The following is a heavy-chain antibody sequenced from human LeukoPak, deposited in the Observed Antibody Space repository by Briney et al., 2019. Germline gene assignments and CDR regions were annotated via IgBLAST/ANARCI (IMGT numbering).Heavy chain of an antibody. CDR1: GYTFTAYY. CDR3: ATRWAESVGIVVVPAASPGSDY. V-gene: IGHV1-2*02. Sequence: VASVKVSCKASGYTFTAYYMHWVRQAPGQGLEWIGWINPNSGGTNYAQRFQGRVTLTRDTSISTAYMELSSLRSEDTAVYYCATRWAESVGIVVVPAASPGSDYWGQGTLVTVPS. CDR2: INPNSGGT. J-gene: IGHJ4*02. D-gene: IGHD2-2*01.